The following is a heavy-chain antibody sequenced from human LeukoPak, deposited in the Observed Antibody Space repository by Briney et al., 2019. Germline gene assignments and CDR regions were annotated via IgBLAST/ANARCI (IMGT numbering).Heavy chain of an antibody. CDR2: IYHSGST. D-gene: IGHD3-10*01. CDR3: ARDQDYYGSGSYGPDH. V-gene: IGHV4-38-2*02. CDR1: GYSITTGYY. J-gene: IGHJ4*02. Sequence: SETLSLTCTVFGYSITTGYYWGWVRQPPGKGLEWVGSIYHSGSTFYNPSLKSRVTISVDTSKNQFSLKLSSVTAADTAIYYCARDQDYYGSGSYGPDHWGQGTQVTVSS.